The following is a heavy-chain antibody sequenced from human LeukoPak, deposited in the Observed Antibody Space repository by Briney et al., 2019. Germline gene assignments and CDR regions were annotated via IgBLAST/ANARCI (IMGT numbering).Heavy chain of an antibody. Sequence: GASVKVSCKASGGTFSSYAISWVRQAPGQGLEWMGGIIPIFGTANYAQKFQGRVTITTDESTSTAYMELSSLRSEDTAVYYCARDLYDFWSGYWNWFDPWGQGTLVTVSS. CDR3: ARDLYDFWSGYWNWFDP. CDR1: GGTFSSYA. J-gene: IGHJ5*02. D-gene: IGHD3-3*01. CDR2: IIPIFGTA. V-gene: IGHV1-69*05.